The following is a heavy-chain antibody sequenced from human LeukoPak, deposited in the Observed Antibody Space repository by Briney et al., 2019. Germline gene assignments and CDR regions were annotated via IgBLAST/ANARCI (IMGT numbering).Heavy chain of an antibody. CDR2: IYSGGST. D-gene: IGHD3-10*01. CDR3: ARDRITMVRGVIGYYGMDV. Sequence: AGGSLRLSCAASGFTVSSNYMSWVRQAPGKGLEWVSVIYSGGSTYYADSVKGRFTISRDNSKNTLYLQMNSLRAEDTAVYYCARDRITMVRGVIGYYGMDVWGQGTTVTVSS. V-gene: IGHV3-53*01. CDR1: GFTVSSNY. J-gene: IGHJ6*02.